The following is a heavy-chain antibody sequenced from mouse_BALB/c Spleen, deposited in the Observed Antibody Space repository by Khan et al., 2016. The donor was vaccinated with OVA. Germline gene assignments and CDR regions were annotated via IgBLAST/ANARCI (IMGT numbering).Heavy chain of an antibody. CDR3: ARKNYFGYTFAY. CDR2: ISPGSGDT. J-gene: IGHJ3*01. V-gene: IGHV1-77*01. CDR1: GYTFTDYY. Sequence: QVQLKQSGAELARPGASVKLSCKASGYTFTDYYINWVKQRTGQGLEWIGEISPGSGDTYYNEKFKGKATLTADKSSSTVYMQLSRLTAEVSAVYVCARKNYFGYTFAYWGQGTLVTVSA. D-gene: IGHD1-2*01.